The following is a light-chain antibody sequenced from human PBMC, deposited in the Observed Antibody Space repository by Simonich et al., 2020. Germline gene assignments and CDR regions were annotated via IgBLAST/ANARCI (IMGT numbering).Light chain of an antibody. J-gene: IGLJ3*02. Sequence: QSALTQPASVSGSPGQSITISCTGTSSDVGSYHLVSWYQQHPGKAPKLMIYEGSKRPSGCSNRFSGSKSGNTASLTSSGLQAEDEADYYCCSYAGSSTVFGGGTKLTVL. V-gene: IGLV2-23*01. CDR2: EGS. CDR1: SSDVGSYHL. CDR3: CSYAGSSTV.